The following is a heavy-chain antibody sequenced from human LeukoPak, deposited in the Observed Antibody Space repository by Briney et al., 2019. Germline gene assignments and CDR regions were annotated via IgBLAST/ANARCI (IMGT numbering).Heavy chain of an antibody. Sequence: PGRSLRLSCAASGFTFSSYGMHWVRQAPGKGLEWVAVIWYDGSNKYYADSVKGRFTITRDNSKNTLYLQMHSLRAEDTAVYYCAKDERGYSYGLIDYWGQGTLVTVSS. CDR1: GFTFSSYG. V-gene: IGHV3-33*06. J-gene: IGHJ4*02. CDR2: IWYDGSNK. D-gene: IGHD5-18*01. CDR3: AKDERGYSYGLIDY.